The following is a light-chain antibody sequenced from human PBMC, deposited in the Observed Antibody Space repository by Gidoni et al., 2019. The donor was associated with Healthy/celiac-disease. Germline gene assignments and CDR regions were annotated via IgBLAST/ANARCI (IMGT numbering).Light chain of an antibody. CDR2: GAS. V-gene: IGKV3-20*01. CDR3: QQYGSSPGCS. Sequence: EIVLTQSPGTLSLSPGERATLSCRASQSVSSSYLAWYQQKPGQAPRLFIYGASSRATGIPDRFSGSGSGTDFTLTISRLEPEDFAVYYCQQYGSSPGCSFGQGTKLEIK. CDR1: QSVSSSY. J-gene: IGKJ2*04.